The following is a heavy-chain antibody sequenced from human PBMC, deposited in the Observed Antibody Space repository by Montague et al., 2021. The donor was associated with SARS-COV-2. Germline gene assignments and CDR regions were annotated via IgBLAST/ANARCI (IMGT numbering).Heavy chain of an antibody. CDR2: ISGSGGST. J-gene: IGHJ5*01. Sequence: SLRLSCAASGFTFSSYAMSWVRQAPGKGLEWVSAISGSGGSTYYADSVKGRFTISRDNSKNTLYLQMNSLRAKDTAVYYCAKRYCSGGSCYSGVDSSGQGTLVTVSS. CDR1: GFTFSSYA. D-gene: IGHD2-15*01. CDR3: AKRYCSGGSCYSGVDS. V-gene: IGHV3-23*01.